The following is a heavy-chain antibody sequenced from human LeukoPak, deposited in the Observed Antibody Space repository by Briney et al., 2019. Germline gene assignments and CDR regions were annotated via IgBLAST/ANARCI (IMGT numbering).Heavy chain of an antibody. Sequence: PSETLSLTCAFSAASFSSGDFSWSWIRPPPGKGLEWIGYIYRSGATYYNPSLKSRVTMSVDRSKNQFCLKLSSVTAADTAVYYCARGLGVRGVILTYFDSWGQGTLVTVSS. CDR2: IYRSGAT. CDR1: AASFSSGDFS. D-gene: IGHD3-10*01. V-gene: IGHV4-30-2*01. J-gene: IGHJ4*02. CDR3: ARGLGVRGVILTYFDS.